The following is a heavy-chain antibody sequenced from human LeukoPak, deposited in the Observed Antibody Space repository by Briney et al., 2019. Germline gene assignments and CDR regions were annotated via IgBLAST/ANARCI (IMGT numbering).Heavy chain of an antibody. J-gene: IGHJ4*02. CDR3: ARSRNSYDTSGYYSFDY. Sequence: SETLSLTCTVSGGSMRSFYWSWIRQPPGKGLEWIAYIYYTGGTTNYNPPLKSRVTISVDTSKNQFSLKLSSVTAADTAVYYCARSRNSYDTSGYYSFDYWGQGTLVTVSS. CDR1: GGSMRSFY. CDR2: IYYTGGTT. D-gene: IGHD3-22*01. V-gene: IGHV4-59*08.